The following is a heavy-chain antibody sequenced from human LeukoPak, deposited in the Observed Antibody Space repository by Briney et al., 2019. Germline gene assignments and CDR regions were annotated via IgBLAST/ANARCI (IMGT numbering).Heavy chain of an antibody. J-gene: IGHJ4*02. Sequence: SETLSLSCAVYGGSFSGYYWSWIRQPPGKGLELIGEINHSGSTNYNPSLKSRVTISVDTSKNQFSLKLSSVTAADTAVYYCARHSSGYMGNDYWGQGTLVTVSS. CDR2: INHSGST. V-gene: IGHV4-34*01. CDR3: ARHSSGYMGNDY. CDR1: GGSFSGYY. D-gene: IGHD3-22*01.